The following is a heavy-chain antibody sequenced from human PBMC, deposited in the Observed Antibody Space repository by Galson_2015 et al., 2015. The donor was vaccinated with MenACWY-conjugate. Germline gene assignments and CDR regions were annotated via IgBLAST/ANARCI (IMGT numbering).Heavy chain of an antibody. D-gene: IGHD5-18*01. V-gene: IGHV4-59*08. J-gene: IGHJ4*02. CDR2: IRDTGSL. CDR1: GGSISSHY. CDR3: ARIPTWGSSYGYFYY. Sequence: ETLSLTCTVSGGSISSHYWSWFRQPPGKGLEWIAYIRDTGSLKDNPSLKSRVTMSADTSKNQFSLRLISVTAADTAVYYCARIPTWGSSYGYFYYWGQGILVAVSS.